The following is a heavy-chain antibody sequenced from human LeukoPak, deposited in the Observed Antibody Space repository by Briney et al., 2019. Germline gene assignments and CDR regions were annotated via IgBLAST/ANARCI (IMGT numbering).Heavy chain of an antibody. V-gene: IGHV3-23*01. D-gene: IGHD3-10*01. CDR2: ISGSGGST. J-gene: IGHJ4*02. CDR3: AKSRSMVRGVISASDDY. CDR1: GFTFGSYA. Sequence: SGGSLRLSCAASGFTFGSYAMSWVRQAPGKGLEWVSAISGSGGSTYYADSVKGRFTISRDNSKNTLYLQMNSLRAEDTAVYYCAKSRSMVRGVISASDDYWGQGTLVTVSS.